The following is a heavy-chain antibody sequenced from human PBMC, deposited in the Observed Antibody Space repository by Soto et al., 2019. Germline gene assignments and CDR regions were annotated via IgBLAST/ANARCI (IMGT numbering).Heavy chain of an antibody. Sequence: QVQLVQSGAEVKKPGSSVTVSCKASGGTFSSYTISWVLQAPGQGLEWMGGIIPIFGTANYAQKLQGRVKITADESTRTAYMELRSLRSKDTAVYYCARGNHRWLQLWYFDLWGRGTLVTVSS. V-gene: IGHV1-69*12. CDR2: IIPIFGTA. CDR3: ARGNHRWLQLWYFDL. J-gene: IGHJ2*01. D-gene: IGHD5-12*01. CDR1: GGTFSSYT.